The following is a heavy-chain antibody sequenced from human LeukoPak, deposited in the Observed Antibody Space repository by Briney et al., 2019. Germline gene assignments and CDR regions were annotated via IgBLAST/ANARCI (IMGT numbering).Heavy chain of an antibody. V-gene: IGHV4-39*01. CDR3: ARRLYCSSNSCCEYWCVP. J-gene: IGHJ5*02. D-gene: IGHD2-2*01. Sequence: TSETLSLTCTVSGGSICSSSYYRGWIRQPPGKGLEWNAIIFYRGSTYNNPSLKTRLTISIDTSKNQFSLKMGSVTATDTAVYDCARRLYCSSNSCCEYWCVPWGQGTLVTVSS. CDR1: GGSICSSSYY. CDR2: IFYRGST.